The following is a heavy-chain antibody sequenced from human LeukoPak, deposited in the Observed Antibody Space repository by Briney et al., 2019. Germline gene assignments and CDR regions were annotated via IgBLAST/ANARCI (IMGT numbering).Heavy chain of an antibody. V-gene: IGHV3-7*05. CDR3: AYRNNFEY. CDR1: GFSFSGHW. Sequence: GGSLRLSCAASGFSFSGHWMNWVRQPPGKGLVWVANIKADGSEKYYVDSVKGRFTISRDDAKRTVDLQMDNLRAEDTAIYYCAYRNNFEYWGQGALVTVSS. CDR2: IKADGSEK. J-gene: IGHJ4*02. D-gene: IGHD1-26*01.